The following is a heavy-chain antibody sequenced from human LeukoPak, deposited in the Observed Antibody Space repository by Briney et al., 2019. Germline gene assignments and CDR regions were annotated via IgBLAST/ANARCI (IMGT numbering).Heavy chain of an antibody. CDR3: ARNGRDCSSTSCYGEYYFDY. V-gene: IGHV3-11*04. J-gene: IGHJ4*02. Sequence: PGGSLRLSCAASGFTFSDYYMSWIRQAPGKGLEWVSYISSSGSTIYYADSVKGRFTISRDNAKNSLYLQMNSLRAEDTAVYYCARNGRDCSSTSCYGEYYFDYWGQGTLVTVSS. CDR2: ISSSGSTI. D-gene: IGHD2-2*01. CDR1: GFTFSDYY.